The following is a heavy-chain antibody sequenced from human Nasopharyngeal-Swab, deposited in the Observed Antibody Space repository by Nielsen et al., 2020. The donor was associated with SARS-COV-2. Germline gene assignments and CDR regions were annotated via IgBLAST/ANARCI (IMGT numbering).Heavy chain of an antibody. CDR3: ASLLWFGELPSDYYYYGMDV. V-gene: IGHV3-11*04. Sequence: GGSLRLSCAASGFTFSDYYMSWIRQAPGKGLEWVSYISRSGSTIYYADSVKGRFTISRDNAKNSLYLQMNSLRAEDTAVYYCASLLWFGELPSDYYYYGMDVWGQGTTVTVSS. CDR2: ISRSGSTI. D-gene: IGHD3-10*01. J-gene: IGHJ6*02. CDR1: GFTFSDYY.